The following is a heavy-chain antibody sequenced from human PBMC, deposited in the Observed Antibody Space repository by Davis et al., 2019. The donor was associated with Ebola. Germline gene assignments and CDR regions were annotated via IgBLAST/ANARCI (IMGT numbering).Heavy chain of an antibody. CDR3: ARDLDYGDYVGAFDI. CDR2: ISYDGSNK. CDR1: GFTFSSYA. J-gene: IGHJ3*02. V-gene: IGHV3-30-3*01. Sequence: GESLKISCAASGFTFSSYAMHWVRQAPGKGLEWVAVISYDGSNKYYADSVKGRFTISRDNSKNTLYLQMNSLRAEDTAVYYCARDLDYGDYVGAFDIWGQGTMVTVSS. D-gene: IGHD4-17*01.